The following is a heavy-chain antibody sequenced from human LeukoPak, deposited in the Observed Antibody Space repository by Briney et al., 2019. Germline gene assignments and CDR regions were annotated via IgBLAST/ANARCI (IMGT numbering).Heavy chain of an antibody. J-gene: IGHJ3*02. CDR2: ISGSGGST. V-gene: IGHV3-23*01. D-gene: IGHD3-3*01. CDR1: GFTFSSYA. Sequence: PGGSLRLSCAASGFTFSSYAMSWVRQAPGKGLEWVSAISGSGGSTYYADSVKGRFTISGDNSKNTLYLQMNSLRAEDTAVYYCAKDAARLAIFGVVTGRAFDIWGQGTMVTVSS. CDR3: AKDAARLAIFGVVTGRAFDI.